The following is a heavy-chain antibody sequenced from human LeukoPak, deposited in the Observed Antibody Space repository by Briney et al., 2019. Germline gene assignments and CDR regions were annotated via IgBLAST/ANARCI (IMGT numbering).Heavy chain of an antibody. J-gene: IGHJ5*02. CDR2: LWPEGIIT. V-gene: IGHV3-33*07. CDR1: GFSVSNNS. CDR3: ARRGGSGAFPHYFDA. D-gene: IGHD3-10*01. Sequence: PGGALRLSRVPSGFSVSNNSVCWVRPAPGTGVEWVALLWPEGIITRYADSVEGRLTLSRDNSKNTVYVQMNSLRAEDTAVYFCARRGGSGAFPHYFDAWGQGILVTVSS.